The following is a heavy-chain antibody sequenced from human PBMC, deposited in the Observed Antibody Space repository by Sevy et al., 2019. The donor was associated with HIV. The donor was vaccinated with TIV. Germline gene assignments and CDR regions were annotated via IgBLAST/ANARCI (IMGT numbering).Heavy chain of an antibody. D-gene: IGHD6-19*01. CDR2: ISYDGSNK. Sequence: WGSLRLSCAASGFTFSSYGMHWVRQAPGKGLEWVAVISYDGSNKYYADSVKGRFTISRDNSKNTLYLQMNSLRAEDTAVYYCARSKFASGWYVTYYYYGMDVWGQGTTVTVSS. CDR3: ARSKFASGWYVTYYYYGMDV. CDR1: GFTFSSYG. V-gene: IGHV3-30*03. J-gene: IGHJ6*02.